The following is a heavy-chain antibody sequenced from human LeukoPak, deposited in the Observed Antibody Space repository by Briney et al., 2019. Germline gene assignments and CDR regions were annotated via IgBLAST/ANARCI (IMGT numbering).Heavy chain of an antibody. D-gene: IGHD3-22*01. CDR3: ARLIVVGYAFDI. Sequence: SETLSLTCTVSGGSISSSSYYWGWIRQPPGKGLEWFGSIYYSGSTYYNPSLKSRVTISVDTSKNQFSLKLSSVTAADTAVYYCARLIVVGYAFDIWGQGTMVTVSS. CDR1: GGSISSSSYY. CDR2: IYYSGST. J-gene: IGHJ3*02. V-gene: IGHV4-39*01.